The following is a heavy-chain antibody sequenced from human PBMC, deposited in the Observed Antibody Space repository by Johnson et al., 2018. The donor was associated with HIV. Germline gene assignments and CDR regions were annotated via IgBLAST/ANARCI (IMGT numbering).Heavy chain of an antibody. J-gene: IGHJ3*02. Sequence: VQLVESGGGVVQPGRSLRLSCAASGFTVRSNYMSWVRQAPGKGLEWVSLIYSGDTTYYADSVNGRFTISRDNSKNTLYLQMNSLRAEDTAVYYCARMTTTVSHHDAFDIWGQGTMVTVSS. CDR3: ARMTTTVSHHDAFDI. D-gene: IGHD4-17*01. V-gene: IGHV3-66*01. CDR2: IYSGDTT. CDR1: GFTVRSNY.